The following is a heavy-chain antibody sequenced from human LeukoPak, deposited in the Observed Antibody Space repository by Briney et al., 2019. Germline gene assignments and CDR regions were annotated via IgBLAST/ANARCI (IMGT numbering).Heavy chain of an antibody. CDR3: ARTYCGGDCYHSYFDY. Sequence: SGESLKISCKGSGYTFATYWIGWVRQMPGKGLEWMAIIYPGDSDTRYSPSFQGQVTISADKSISTAYLQWSSLKASDTAMYYCARTYCGGDCYHSYFDYWGQGTLVTVSS. J-gene: IGHJ4*02. CDR2: IYPGDSDT. D-gene: IGHD2-21*02. CDR1: GYTFATYW. V-gene: IGHV5-51*01.